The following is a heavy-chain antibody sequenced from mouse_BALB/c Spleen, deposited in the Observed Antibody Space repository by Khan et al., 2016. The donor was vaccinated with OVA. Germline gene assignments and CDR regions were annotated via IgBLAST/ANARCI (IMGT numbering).Heavy chain of an antibody. CDR1: GFNIKDYN. CDR3: DAFPYYYGGNSFAY. Sequence: VQLQQSGAELVRSGASVKLSCTASGFNIKDYNMHWVKQRPEQGLEWIGWIDPENGDTEYAPKFQGKATMTADTSSNTAYLQFSSQTSEDTAVYYCDAFPYYYGGNSFAYWGPGTLVTVSA. CDR2: IDPENGDT. D-gene: IGHD1-1*01. V-gene: IGHV14-4*02. J-gene: IGHJ3*01.